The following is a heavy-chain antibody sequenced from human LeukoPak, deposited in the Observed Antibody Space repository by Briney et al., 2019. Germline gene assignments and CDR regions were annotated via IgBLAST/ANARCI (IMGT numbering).Heavy chain of an antibody. J-gene: IGHJ4*02. D-gene: IGHD3-3*01. V-gene: IGHV1-69*05. CDR1: GGTFSSYA. CDR3: ARGTIFGVAGDY. CDR2: IIPIFGTA. Sequence: GASVKVSCKASGGTFSSYAISWVRQAPGQGLEWMGRIIPIFGTANYAQKFQGRVTITTDESTSTAYMELSSPRSEDTAVYYCARGTIFGVAGDYWGQGTLVTVSS.